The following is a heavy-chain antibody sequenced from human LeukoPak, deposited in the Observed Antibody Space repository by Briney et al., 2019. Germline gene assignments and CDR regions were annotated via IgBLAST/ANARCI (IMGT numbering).Heavy chain of an antibody. Sequence: GGSLRLSCAASGFTFSTYAMSWVRQAPGKGLEWVSGVSASGGSTNYADSVKGRFTISRDNSKNTLYLQMNSLRAEDTAVYYCAKRLSIVYPYFDYWGQGTLVTVSS. CDR1: GFTFSTYA. J-gene: IGHJ4*02. CDR2: VSASGGST. V-gene: IGHV3-23*01. CDR3: AKRLSIVYPYFDY. D-gene: IGHD1-26*01.